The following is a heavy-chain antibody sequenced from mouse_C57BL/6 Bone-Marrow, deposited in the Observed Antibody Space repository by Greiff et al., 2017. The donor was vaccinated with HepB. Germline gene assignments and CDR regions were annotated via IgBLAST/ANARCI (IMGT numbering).Heavy chain of an antibody. CDR2: ISNGGGST. CDR3: ARQVTTVVAPLGFDV. Sequence: EVQRVESGGGLVQPGGSLKLSCAASGFTFSDYYMYWVRQTPEKRLEWVAYISNGGGSTYYPDTVKGRFTISRDNAKNTLYLQMSRLKSEDTAMYDCARQVTTVVAPLGFDVWGTGTTVTVSS. CDR1: GFTFSDYY. J-gene: IGHJ1*03. D-gene: IGHD1-1*01. V-gene: IGHV5-12*01.